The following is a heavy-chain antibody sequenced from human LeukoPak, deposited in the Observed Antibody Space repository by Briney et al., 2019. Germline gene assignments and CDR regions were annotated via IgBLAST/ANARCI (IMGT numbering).Heavy chain of an antibody. CDR2: FDPEDGET. Sequence: GSVKVSCKVSGYTLTELSMHWVRQAPGKGLEWMGGFDPEDGETIYAQKFQGRVTMTEDTSTDTAYMELSSLRSEDTAVYYCATMDRGYDYRLDYWGQGTLVTVSS. CDR1: GYTLTELS. V-gene: IGHV1-24*01. CDR3: ATMDRGYDYRLDY. J-gene: IGHJ4*02. D-gene: IGHD5-12*01.